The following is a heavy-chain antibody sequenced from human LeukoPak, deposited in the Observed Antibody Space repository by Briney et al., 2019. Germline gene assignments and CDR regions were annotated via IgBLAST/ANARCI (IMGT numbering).Heavy chain of an antibody. Sequence: EGSLGLSCAASGFTFSRYAMSWVRQAPAKGLEWVSVISGSGENTHYADSVKGRFTISRDNSKNTLYLQMNSLRAEDTAVYYCARDLRGYSGYDSDFWGQGTLVTVSS. CDR2: ISGSGENT. CDR3: ARDLRGYSGYDSDF. J-gene: IGHJ4*02. V-gene: IGHV3-23*01. D-gene: IGHD5-12*01. CDR1: GFTFSRYA.